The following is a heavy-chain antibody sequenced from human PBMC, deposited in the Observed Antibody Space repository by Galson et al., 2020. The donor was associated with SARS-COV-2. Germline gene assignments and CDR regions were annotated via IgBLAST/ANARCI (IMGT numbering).Heavy chain of an antibody. CDR2: INHGGST. D-gene: IGHD1-20*01. Sequence: SETLSLTCAVYGGSFSGYYWSWIRQPPGKGLEWIGEINHGGSTNYNPSLKSRVTISVDTSKNQFSLKLSSVTAADTAVYYCARGLGIYRHWGQGTLVTVSS. CDR3: ARGLGIYRH. CDR1: GGSFSGYY. J-gene: IGHJ4*02. V-gene: IGHV4-34*01.